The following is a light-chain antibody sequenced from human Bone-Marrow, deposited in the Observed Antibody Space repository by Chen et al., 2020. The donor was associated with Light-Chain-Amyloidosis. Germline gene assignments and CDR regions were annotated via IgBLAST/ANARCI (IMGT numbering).Light chain of an antibody. Sequence: QPVLTQPPSKSGTPGQRVPISCSGSRSNIRSNTVNWYRSLPGTAPRLVIYSDSQRPSGVPDRFSGSKSGTSASLIISGLQSEDEADYYCTAWDDSLNGDLFGGGTKLTVL. J-gene: IGLJ3*02. CDR2: SDS. CDR3: TAWDDSLNGDL. V-gene: IGLV1-44*01. CDR1: RSNIRSNT.